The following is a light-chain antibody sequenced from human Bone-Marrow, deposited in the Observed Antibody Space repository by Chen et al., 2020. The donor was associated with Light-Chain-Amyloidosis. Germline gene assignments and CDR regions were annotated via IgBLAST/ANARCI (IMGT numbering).Light chain of an antibody. CDR2: EDS. J-gene: IGLJ3*02. V-gene: IGLV3-21*02. CDR3: QVWDRSSDRPV. Sequence: SYVLTQPSSVSVAPGQTATIACGGNNIGSTSAHWYQQTPGRAPLLVVYEDSDRPSGIPERLSGSNSGNKATLTISRVEAGDEADYYCQVWDRSSDRPVFGGGTKLTVL. CDR1: NIGSTS.